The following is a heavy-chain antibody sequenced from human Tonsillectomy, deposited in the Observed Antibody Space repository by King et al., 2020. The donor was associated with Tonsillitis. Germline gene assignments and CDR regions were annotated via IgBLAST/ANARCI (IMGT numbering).Heavy chain of an antibody. Sequence: QLQESGPGLVKPSETLSLACTVSGDSISSSTYYWGWIRQPPGKVLEWIGRSYYSGSTYSNPSLKSRVTISVDTSKNQFSRKLSSVTAADTAVYYCARLGGVRDSDYGGGFDYWGQGTLVTVSS. J-gene: IGHJ4*02. CDR2: SYYSGST. CDR1: GDSISSSTYY. D-gene: IGHD4-17*01. CDR3: ARLGGVRDSDYGGGFDY. V-gene: IGHV4-39*01.